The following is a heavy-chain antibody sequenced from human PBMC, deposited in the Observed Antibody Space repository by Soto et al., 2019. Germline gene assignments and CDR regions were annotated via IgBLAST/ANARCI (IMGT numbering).Heavy chain of an antibody. V-gene: IGHV3-7*01. D-gene: IGHD6-19*01. CDR1: GFTFSSYW. J-gene: IGHJ4*02. Sequence: EVQLVESGGGLVQPGGSLRLSCAASGFTFSSYWMSWVRQAPGKGLEWVANIKQDGSEKYYADSVKGRFTISRDNSKNTLYLQMNSLRAEDTAMYYCAKEYSSGWYDYWGQGTLVTVSS. CDR2: IKQDGSEK. CDR3: AKEYSSGWYDY.